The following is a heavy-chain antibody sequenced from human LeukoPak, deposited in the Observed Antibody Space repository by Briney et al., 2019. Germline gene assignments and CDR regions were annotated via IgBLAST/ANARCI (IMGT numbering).Heavy chain of an antibody. D-gene: IGHD3-3*01. J-gene: IGHJ6*02. V-gene: IGHV4-34*01. CDR1: GGSFSGYY. CDR2: INHSGST. CDR3: ARETKRDLYFFWGGNPPKPSGMAV. Sequence: SETLSLTCAVYGGSFSGYYWSWIRQPPGKGLEWIGEINHSGSTNYNPSLKSRVTISVDTSKNQFSLKLSSVTAADTAVYYCARETKRDLYFFWGGNPPKPSGMAVGGQGPPVPVSS.